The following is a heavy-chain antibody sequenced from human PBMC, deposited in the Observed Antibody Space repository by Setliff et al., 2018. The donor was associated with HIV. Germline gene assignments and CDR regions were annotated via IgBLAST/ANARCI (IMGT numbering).Heavy chain of an antibody. D-gene: IGHD4-17*01. V-gene: IGHV4-61*01. CDR1: GGSIRSGSYY. Sequence: PSETLSLTCTVAGGSIRSGSYYWSWIRQHPGKGLEWIGYIYYSGSTNYNPSLKSRVTISVDTSKNQFSLKLSSVTAADTAVYYCARQREVYGTVYYYYMDVWGKGTTVTVSS. CDR2: IYYSGST. J-gene: IGHJ6*03. CDR3: ARQREVYGTVYYYYMDV.